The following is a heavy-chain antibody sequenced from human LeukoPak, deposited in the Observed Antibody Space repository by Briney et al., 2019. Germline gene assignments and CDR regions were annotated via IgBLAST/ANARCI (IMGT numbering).Heavy chain of an antibody. CDR2: ITSSSGYI. CDR1: GFPFSNYK. Sequence: GGSLRLSCAASGFPFSNYKMNWVRQAPGKGLEWGSSITSSSGYIYYADSVKGRFTISRDNAKNSLYLQMNSLRADDTAVYSCAREVGSNGAFDYWGPGTLVTVSS. CDR3: AREVGSNGAFDY. V-gene: IGHV3-21*01. J-gene: IGHJ4*02. D-gene: IGHD1-26*01.